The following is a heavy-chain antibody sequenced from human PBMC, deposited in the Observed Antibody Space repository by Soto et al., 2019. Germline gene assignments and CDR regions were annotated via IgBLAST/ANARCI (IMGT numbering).Heavy chain of an antibody. CDR1: GGSISSGDYY. D-gene: IGHD1-1*01. CDR2: IYYSGST. V-gene: IGHV4-30-4*01. J-gene: IGHJ5*01. CDR3: ARDRVQGWNVGGFDP. Sequence: PSETLSLTCTVSGGSISSGDYYWSWIRQPPGKGLEWIGYIYYSGSTYYNPSLKSRVTISVDTSKNQSSLKLSSVTAADTAVYYCARDRVQGWNVGGFDPWGQGTLVTVSS.